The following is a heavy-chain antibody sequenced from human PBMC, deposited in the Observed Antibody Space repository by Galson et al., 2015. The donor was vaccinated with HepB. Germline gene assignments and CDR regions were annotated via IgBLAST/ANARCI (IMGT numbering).Heavy chain of an antibody. CDR3: ARDLGDHYGDIGIGVIIDY. D-gene: IGHD4-17*01. V-gene: IGHV3-74*01. CDR2: INSDGSST. J-gene: IGHJ4*02. Sequence: SLRLSCAASGFTFSSYWMHWVRQAPGKGLVWVSRINSDGSSTSYADSVKGRFTISRDNAKNTLYLQMNSLRAEDTAVYYCARDLGDHYGDIGIGVIIDYWGQGTLVTVSS. CDR1: GFTFSSYW.